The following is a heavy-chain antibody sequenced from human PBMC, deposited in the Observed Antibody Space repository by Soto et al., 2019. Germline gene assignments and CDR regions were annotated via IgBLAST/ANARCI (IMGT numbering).Heavy chain of an antibody. J-gene: IGHJ4*02. CDR3: ARGPGGGFVDY. D-gene: IGHD2-15*01. V-gene: IGHV3-53*04. CDR2: IYSGGST. CDR1: GFTVSSNY. Sequence: EVQLVESGGGLVQPGGSLRLSCAASGFTVSSNYMSWVRQAPGKGLEWVSVIYSGGSTYYADSVKGRFTISRHNSKKPLYLQMNSLRAEDTGVYYCARGPGGGFVDYWGQGTLVTVSS.